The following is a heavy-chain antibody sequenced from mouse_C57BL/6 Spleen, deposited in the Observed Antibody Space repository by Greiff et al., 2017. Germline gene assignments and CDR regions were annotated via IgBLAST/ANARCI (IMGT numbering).Heavy chain of an antibody. J-gene: IGHJ4*01. CDR2: IYPGSGNT. V-gene: IGHV1-76*01. Sequence: VMLVESGAELVRPGASVKLSCKASGYTFTDYYINWVKQRPGQGLEWIARIYPGSGNTYYNEKFKGKATLTAEKSSSTAYMQLSSLTSEDSAVYFCARSPYDYDDGYAMDYWGQGTSVTVSS. CDR1: GYTFTDYY. D-gene: IGHD2-4*01. CDR3: ARSPYDYDDGYAMDY.